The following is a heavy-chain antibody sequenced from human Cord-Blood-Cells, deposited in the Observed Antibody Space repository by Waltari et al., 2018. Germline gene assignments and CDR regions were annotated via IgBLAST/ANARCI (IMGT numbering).Heavy chain of an antibody. J-gene: IGHJ3*02. Sequence: QVQLQESGPGLVKPSETLSLTCAVSGYSISSGYYWGWIRQPPGKGLEWIGSIYHSGSTYYNPSLKSRVTISVDTSKNQFSLKLSSVTAADTAVYYCARDWVVGATAFDIWDQGTMVTVSS. CDR1: GYSISSGYY. D-gene: IGHD1-26*01. CDR3: ARDWVVGATAFDI. CDR2: IYHSGST. V-gene: IGHV4-38-2*02.